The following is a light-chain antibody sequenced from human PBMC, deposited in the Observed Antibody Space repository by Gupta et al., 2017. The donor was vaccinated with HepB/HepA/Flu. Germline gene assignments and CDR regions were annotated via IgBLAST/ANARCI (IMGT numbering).Light chain of an antibody. V-gene: IGKV1-39*01. CDR3: QQRDSTPFT. J-gene: IGKJ3*01. Sequence: DIQMTQSPSSLSASVGDRVTITCRASQSISNYLNWYQQKPGKAPKLLIYAASSVQSGVPSRFSGSGSGTDFTLTISRLQPEDFATYYCQQRDSTPFTFGHGTKVDIK. CDR2: AAS. CDR1: QSISNY.